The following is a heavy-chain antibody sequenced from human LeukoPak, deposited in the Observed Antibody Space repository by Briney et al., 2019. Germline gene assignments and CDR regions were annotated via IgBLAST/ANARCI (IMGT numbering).Heavy chain of an antibody. D-gene: IGHD2-15*01. Sequence: GGSLRLSCAASGFTFSSYSMSWVRQAPGKGLEWVSSISSSSSYIYYADSVKGRFTISRDNAKNSLYLQMNSLRAEDTAVYYCARVRSAGVGAFDIWGQGTMVTVSS. V-gene: IGHV3-21*01. CDR3: ARVRSAGVGAFDI. CDR2: ISSSSSYI. J-gene: IGHJ3*02. CDR1: GFTFSSYS.